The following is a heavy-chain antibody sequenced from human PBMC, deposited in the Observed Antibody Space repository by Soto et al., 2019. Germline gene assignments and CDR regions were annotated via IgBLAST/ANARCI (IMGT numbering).Heavy chain of an antibody. CDR1: GGSISSYY. CDR2: IYYSGST. CDR3: ARDIIYGDSPYYYYYYGMDV. Sequence: KPSETLSLTCTVSGGSISSYYWSWIRQPPGKGLEWIGYIYYSGSTNYNPSLKSRVTISVDTSKNQFSLKLSSVTAADTAVYYCARDIIYGDSPYYYYYYGMDVWGQGTTVTVSS. D-gene: IGHD4-17*01. J-gene: IGHJ6*02. V-gene: IGHV4-59*01.